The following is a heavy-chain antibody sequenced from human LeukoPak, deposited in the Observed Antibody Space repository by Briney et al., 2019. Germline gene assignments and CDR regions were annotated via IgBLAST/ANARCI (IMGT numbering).Heavy chain of an antibody. J-gene: IGHJ3*02. D-gene: IGHD1-7*01. CDR2: ISESGDYT. CDR3: VRDGLNYTSRDNDGFDI. CDR1: GFSVTNYG. V-gene: IGHV3-23*01. Sequence: QAGGSLRLSCAASGFSVTNYGMSWVRQAPGKGLDWVSGISESGDYTHYVESVKGRFTISRDNSKNTLFLQMNSLRAEDTAVYYCVRDGLNYTSRDNDGFDIWGQGTMVTVSS.